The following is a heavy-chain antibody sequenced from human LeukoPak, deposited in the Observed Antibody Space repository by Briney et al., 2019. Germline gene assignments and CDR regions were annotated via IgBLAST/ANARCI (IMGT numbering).Heavy chain of an antibody. V-gene: IGHV3-33*08. CDR1: GFTFNNYA. Sequence: PGRSLRLSCAVSGFTFNNYAIHWVRQAASKGLEWVAVIWYDGSNKYYADSVKGRFTFSRDNSKNTLYLQMNSLRAEDTAVYYCARGRTELRYFDWSIDYWGQGTLVTVSS. CDR3: ARGRTELRYFDWSIDY. J-gene: IGHJ4*02. CDR2: IWYDGSNK. D-gene: IGHD3-9*01.